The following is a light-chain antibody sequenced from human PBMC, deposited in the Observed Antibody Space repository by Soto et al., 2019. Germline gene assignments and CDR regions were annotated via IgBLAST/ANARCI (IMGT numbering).Light chain of an antibody. J-gene: IGLJ1*01. CDR3: SSYTSSGTDV. Sequence: QSALTQPPSVSGSPGQSVTISCTGASSDVGSYDRVSWYRQPPGTAPKLMIFEVSNRPSGVPDRFSGSKSGNTASLTITGLQAEDEADYYCSSYTSSGTDVFGTGTKVTVL. V-gene: IGLV2-18*02. CDR1: SSDVGSYDR. CDR2: EVS.